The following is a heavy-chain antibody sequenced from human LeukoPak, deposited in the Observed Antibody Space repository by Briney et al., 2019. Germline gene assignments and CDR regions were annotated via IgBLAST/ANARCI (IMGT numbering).Heavy chain of an antibody. J-gene: IGHJ3*02. CDR3: ARQPYGDLRPPDCVDI. D-gene: IGHD4-17*01. V-gene: IGHV4-39*07. Sequence: SETLSLTCAVSGGSISSGSYYWSWLRPPPGKGLEWIGAINHSGSTNYNPSLKSRVTISVDTSKNQFSLKLSSVTAADTAVYYCARQPYGDLRPPDCVDIWGQGTMVTVPS. CDR1: GGSISSGSYY. CDR2: INHSGST.